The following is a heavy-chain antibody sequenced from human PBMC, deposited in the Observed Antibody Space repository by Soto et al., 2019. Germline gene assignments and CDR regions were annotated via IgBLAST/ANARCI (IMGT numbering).Heavy chain of an antibody. CDR3: ARRHPTDAFDI. Sequence: SETLSLTCAVYGGSFSGYYWSWIRQPPGKGPEWIGEINHSGSTNYNPSLKSRVTISVDTSKNQFSLKLSSVTAADTAVYYCARRHPTDAFDIWGQGTMVTVSS. CDR2: INHSGST. CDR1: GGSFSGYY. J-gene: IGHJ3*02. V-gene: IGHV4-34*01.